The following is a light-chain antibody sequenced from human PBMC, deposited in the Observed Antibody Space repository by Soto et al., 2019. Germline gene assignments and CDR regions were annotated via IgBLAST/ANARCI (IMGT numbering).Light chain of an antibody. CDR2: DAS. V-gene: IGKV1-5*01. Sequence: IQLTQTPSSLSASIGDRVTITCRASESIRTWLAWYQHKPGKAPKFLIYDASSLESGVPLRFSGSGSGTEFTLTISNLQPDDFATYFCQQYNNYPRTFGQGTKVDIK. CDR3: QQYNNYPRT. CDR1: ESIRTW. J-gene: IGKJ1*01.